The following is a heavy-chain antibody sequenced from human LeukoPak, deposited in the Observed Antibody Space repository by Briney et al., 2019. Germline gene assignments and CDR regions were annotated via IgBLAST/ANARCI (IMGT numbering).Heavy chain of an antibody. CDR1: GGSISSYY. J-gene: IGHJ4*02. CDR3: ARAGRGLGEYDS. D-gene: IGHD3-16*01. V-gene: IGHV4-59*01. Sequence: SETLSLTCTVSGGSISSYYWTWIRQPPGKGLEWIGYIYYSGSINYNPSLKSRVAISVDTSKNQFSLKLSSVTAADTAVYYCARAGRGLGEYDSWGQGTLVTVSS. CDR2: IYYSGSI.